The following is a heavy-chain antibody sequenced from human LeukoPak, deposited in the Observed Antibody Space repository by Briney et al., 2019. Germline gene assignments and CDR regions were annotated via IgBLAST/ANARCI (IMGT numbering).Heavy chain of an antibody. J-gene: IGHJ4*02. Sequence: RGSLRLSCAASGFTFSSYAMSWVRQAPGKGLEWVSAISGSGGSTYYTDSVEGRFTISRDNSKNTLYLQMNSLRAEDTAVYYCAKDRRGFDYWGQGTLVTVSS. CDR2: ISGSGGST. V-gene: IGHV3-23*01. CDR3: AKDRRGFDY. CDR1: GFTFSSYA.